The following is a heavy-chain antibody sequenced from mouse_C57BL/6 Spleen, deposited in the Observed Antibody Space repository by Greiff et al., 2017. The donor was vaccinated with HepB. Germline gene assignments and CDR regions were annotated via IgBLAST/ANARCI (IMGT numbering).Heavy chain of an antibody. CDR1: GYTFTSYG. CDR3: ARGDYSNYGYFDV. Sequence: VKLQQSGAELARPGASVKLSCKASGYTFTSYGISWVKQRTGQGLEWIGEIYPRSGNTYYNEKFKGKATLTADKSSSTAYMELRSLTSEDSAVYFCARGDYSNYGYFDVWGTGTTVTVSS. D-gene: IGHD2-5*01. CDR2: IYPRSGNT. J-gene: IGHJ1*03. V-gene: IGHV1-81*01.